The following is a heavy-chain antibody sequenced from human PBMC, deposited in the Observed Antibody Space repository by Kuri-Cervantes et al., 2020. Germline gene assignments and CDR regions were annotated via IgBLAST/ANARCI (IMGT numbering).Heavy chain of an antibody. V-gene: IGHV3-52*01. CDR1: GFTFSSSW. CDR2: IKCDGSEK. D-gene: IGHD6-13*01. CDR3: AKDNSSSWYVVYYGMDV. Sequence: GGSLRLSCAASGFTFSSSWMHWVCQAPEKGLEWVADIKCDGSEKYYVDSVKGRLTISRDNAKNSLYLQMNSLRAEDTALYYCAKDNSSSWYVVYYGMDVWGQGTTVTVSS. J-gene: IGHJ6*02.